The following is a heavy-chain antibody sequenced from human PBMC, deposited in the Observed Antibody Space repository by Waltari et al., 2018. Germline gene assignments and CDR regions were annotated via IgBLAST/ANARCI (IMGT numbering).Heavy chain of an antibody. Sequence: QVQLVQSGAEVKKPGSSVTVSCKASGGTFSSYAISWVRQAPGQGLEWMGGIIPIFGTANYAQKFQGRVTITADESTSTAYMELSSLRSEDTAVYYCAGTWTNYYYYYYMDVWGKGTTVTISS. J-gene: IGHJ6*03. CDR1: GGTFSSYA. CDR2: IIPIFGTA. CDR3: AGTWTNYYYYYYMDV. D-gene: IGHD5-12*01. V-gene: IGHV1-69*12.